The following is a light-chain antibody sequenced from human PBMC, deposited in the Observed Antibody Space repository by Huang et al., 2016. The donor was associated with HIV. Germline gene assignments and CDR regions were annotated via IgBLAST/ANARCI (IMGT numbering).Light chain of an antibody. CDR1: QRISSY. CDR3: QQSYSTPIT. J-gene: IGKJ5*01. V-gene: IGKV1-39*01. CDR2: AAS. Sequence: DIQMTQSPSSLSASVGDRVTITCRARQRISSYLNWYQQKPGKAPKLLIYAASSLQSGVPSRFSGSRSGTDFTLTISSLQPEDFATYYCQQSYSTPITFGQGTRLEIK.